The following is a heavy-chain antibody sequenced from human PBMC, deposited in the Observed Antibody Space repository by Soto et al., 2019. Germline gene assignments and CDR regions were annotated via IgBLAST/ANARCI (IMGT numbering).Heavy chain of an antibody. CDR2: MYNTGST. CDR3: ARDLWGYCGTDCYPLDV. V-gene: IGHV4-59*01. CDR1: GCSISGYY. J-gene: IGHJ6*02. Sequence: SETLSLSCTFSGCSISGYYWSWIWQPPGKGLEWIGYMYNTGSTVYNPSFKSRVTISVDTSKNQFSLKLNSVTAADTAVYYCARDLWGYCGTDCYPLDVWGQGTTVT. D-gene: IGHD2-21*02.